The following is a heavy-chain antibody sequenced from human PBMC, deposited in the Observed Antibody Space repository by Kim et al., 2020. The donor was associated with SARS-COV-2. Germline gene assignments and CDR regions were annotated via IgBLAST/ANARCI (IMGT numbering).Heavy chain of an antibody. CDR3: ARKVRRGSYHPSFDY. J-gene: IGHJ4*02. Sequence: SETLSLTCAVYGGSFSGYYWSWIRQPPGKGLEWIGEINHSGSTNYNPSLKSRVTISVDTSKNQFSLKLSSVTAADTAVYYCARKVRRGSYHPSFDYWGQG. V-gene: IGHV4-34*01. CDR2: INHSGST. D-gene: IGHD1-26*01. CDR1: GGSFSGYY.